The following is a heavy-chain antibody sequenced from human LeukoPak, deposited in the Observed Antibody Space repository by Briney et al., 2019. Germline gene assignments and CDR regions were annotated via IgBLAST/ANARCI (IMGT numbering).Heavy chain of an antibody. J-gene: IGHJ4*02. D-gene: IGHD3-10*01. CDR2: ISYDGSNK. Sequence: GGSLRLSCAASGFTFSSYGMHWVRQAPGKGLEWVAVISYDGSNKYYADSVKGRFTISRDNSKNTLYLQMNSLRAEDTAVYYCAKDPPYYYGSGSYSPRGGFDYWGQGTLVTVSS. V-gene: IGHV3-30*18. CDR1: GFTFSSYG. CDR3: AKDPPYYYGSGSYSPRGGFDY.